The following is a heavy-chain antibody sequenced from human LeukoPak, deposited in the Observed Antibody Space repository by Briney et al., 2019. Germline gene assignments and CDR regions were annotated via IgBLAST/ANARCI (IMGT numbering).Heavy chain of an antibody. CDR2: LIPIFGTA. V-gene: IGHV1-69*01. Sequence: ASVKVSCKASGGTFSSYAISWVRQAPGQGLEWMGGLIPIFGTANYAQKFQGRVTITADESTSTAYMELSSLRSEDTAVYYCARGGRTIFGVVIENGMDVWGQGTTVTVSS. J-gene: IGHJ6*02. CDR1: GGTFSSYA. D-gene: IGHD3-3*01. CDR3: ARGGRTIFGVVIENGMDV.